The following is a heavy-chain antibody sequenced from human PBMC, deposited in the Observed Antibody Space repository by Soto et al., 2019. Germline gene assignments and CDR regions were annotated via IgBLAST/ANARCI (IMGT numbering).Heavy chain of an antibody. V-gene: IGHV3-48*01. J-gene: IGHJ4*02. CDR3: ARDPYCSSTSCYTPSFDY. D-gene: IGHD2-2*02. Sequence: GGSLRLSCAASGFTFSSYSMNWVRQAPGKGLEWVSYISSSSTIYYADSVKGRFTISRDNAKNSLYLQMNSLRAEDTAVYYCARDPYCSSTSCYTPSFDYWGQGTLVTVSS. CDR2: ISSSSTI. CDR1: GFTFSSYS.